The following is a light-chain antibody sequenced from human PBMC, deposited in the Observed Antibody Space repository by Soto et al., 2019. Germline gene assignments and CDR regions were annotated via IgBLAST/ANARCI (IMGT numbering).Light chain of an antibody. Sequence: EIVMTHTPATLSVSPGGRATLSCRASQSVSSNLAWYQQKPGQAPRLLIYGASTRATGIPARFSGSGSGTEFTLTISSLQSEDFAVYYCQQYNNWPPWTFGQGTKVDTK. V-gene: IGKV3-15*01. J-gene: IGKJ1*01. CDR1: QSVSSN. CDR3: QQYNNWPPWT. CDR2: GAS.